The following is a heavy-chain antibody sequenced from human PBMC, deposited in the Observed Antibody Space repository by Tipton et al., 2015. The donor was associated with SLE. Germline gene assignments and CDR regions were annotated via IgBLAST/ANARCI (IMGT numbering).Heavy chain of an antibody. J-gene: IGHJ3*02. V-gene: IGHV4-34*01. CDR1: GGSFSGYY. CDR2: INHSGST. CDR3: ARVSNGAFDI. D-gene: IGHD2-8*01. Sequence: TLSLTCAVYGGSFSGYYWSWIRQPPGKGLEWIGEINHSGSTNYNPSLKSRVTISVDTSKNQFSLKLSSVTAADTAVYYCARVSNGAFDIWGQGTMVIVSS.